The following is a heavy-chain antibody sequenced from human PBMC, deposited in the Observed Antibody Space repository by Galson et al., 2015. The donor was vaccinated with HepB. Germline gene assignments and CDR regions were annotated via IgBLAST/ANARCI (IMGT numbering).Heavy chain of an antibody. CDR2: IRYDGSNK. V-gene: IGHV3-30*02. Sequence: SLRLSCAASGFTFSSYGMHWVRQAPGKGLEWVAFIRYDGSNKYYADSVKGRFTISRDNSKNTLYLQMNSLRAEDTAVYYWAKDLEGGCSGGSCYKSALDYWGQGTLVTVSS. CDR1: GFTFSSYG. J-gene: IGHJ4*02. CDR3: AKDLEGGCSGGSCYKSALDY. D-gene: IGHD2-15*01.